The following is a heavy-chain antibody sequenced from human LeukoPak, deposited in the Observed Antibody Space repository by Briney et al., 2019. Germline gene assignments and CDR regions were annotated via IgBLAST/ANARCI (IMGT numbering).Heavy chain of an antibody. Sequence: SETLSLTCTVSGGSISSSSYHWGWLRQPPGEGLEWIGSINYSGSTHYNPSLKSRVTISVDTSKNQFSLKLTSVTAADTAVYYCARQPGYSSSWYYFDYWGQGTLVTVSA. V-gene: IGHV4-39*01. CDR2: INYSGST. CDR3: ARQPGYSSSWYYFDY. J-gene: IGHJ4*02. D-gene: IGHD6-13*01. CDR1: GGSISSSSYH.